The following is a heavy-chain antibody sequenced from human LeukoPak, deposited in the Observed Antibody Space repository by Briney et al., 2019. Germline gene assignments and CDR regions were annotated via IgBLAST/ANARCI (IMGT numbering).Heavy chain of an antibody. CDR1: GVSISSSNSY. J-gene: IGHJ6*03. Sequence: SETLSLTCTVSGVSISSSNSYWGWIRQPPGKGLEWIGSIYYSGSTNYNPSLKSRVTISVDTSKNQFSLKLSSVTAADTAVYYCARGHRFGELWRYMDVWGKGTTVTISS. V-gene: IGHV4-39*07. CDR2: IYYSGST. D-gene: IGHD3-10*01. CDR3: ARGHRFGELWRYMDV.